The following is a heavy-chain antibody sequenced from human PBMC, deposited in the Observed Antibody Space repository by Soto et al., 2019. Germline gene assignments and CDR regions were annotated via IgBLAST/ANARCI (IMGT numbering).Heavy chain of an antibody. D-gene: IGHD6-19*01. J-gene: IGHJ4*02. CDR3: AVGLAGDKVDS. CDR2: IYNSGST. CDR1: GASISSGHYY. Sequence: QVQLQESGPGLVKPSQTLSLTCTVSGASISSGHYYWSWIRQPPGKGLEWIGHIYNSGSTYNNPSLNSRVFISLDTPKNQFSLNLSSVTAADTAVYYCAVGLAGDKVDSWGQGTLVTDSS. V-gene: IGHV4-30-4*01.